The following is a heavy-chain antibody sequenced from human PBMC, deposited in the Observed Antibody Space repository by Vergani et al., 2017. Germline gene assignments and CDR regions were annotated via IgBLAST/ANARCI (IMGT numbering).Heavy chain of an antibody. V-gene: IGHV3-33*06. CDR3: AKDLGGVNSISCSYYMDV. D-gene: IGHD2/OR15-2a*01. CDR2: IWYDGSNK. J-gene: IGHJ6*03. Sequence: VQLVESGGGLVPPGRSLRLSCAASGFSFGDYAMTWVRQAPGKGLEWVAVIWYDGSNKYYADAVKGRFTISIDNSQNTVNLQMNSLRVDDTAVYYCAKDLGGVNSISCSYYMDVWGKGTTVTV. CDR1: GFSFGDYA.